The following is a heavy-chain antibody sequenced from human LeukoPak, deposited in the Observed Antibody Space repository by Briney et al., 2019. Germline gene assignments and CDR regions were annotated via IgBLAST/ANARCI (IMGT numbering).Heavy chain of an antibody. CDR2: INSDESNT. V-gene: IGHV3-74*01. CDR1: GFTFSHYL. CDR3: GRGGNGIDI. Sequence: GGSLRLSCAASGFTFSHYLMHWVRHAPGKGLAWVSRINSDESNTNSYADSVKGRFIISRDNAKNTLYLQMNSLRAEDTAVYFCGRGGNGIDIWGQGTTVIVSS. J-gene: IGHJ3*02. D-gene: IGHD2-8*01.